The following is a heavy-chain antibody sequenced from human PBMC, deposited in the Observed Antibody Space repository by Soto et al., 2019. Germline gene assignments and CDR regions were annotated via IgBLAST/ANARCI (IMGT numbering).Heavy chain of an antibody. CDR2: IYWDDHK. Sequence: QITLKESGPTLVKPTQTLTLACTFSGFSLRASGFGVGWIRQPPGKAPEWLAVIYWDDHKRYSPSLESRLTVTKDTSGNQVVLTMTNLDPLDTGTYVCAHTTRLQLRADGDRRDAFDIWGQGTTVTVSS. CDR1: GFSLRASGFG. V-gene: IGHV2-5*02. D-gene: IGHD2-21*01. J-gene: IGHJ3*02. CDR3: AHTTRLQLRADGDRRDAFDI.